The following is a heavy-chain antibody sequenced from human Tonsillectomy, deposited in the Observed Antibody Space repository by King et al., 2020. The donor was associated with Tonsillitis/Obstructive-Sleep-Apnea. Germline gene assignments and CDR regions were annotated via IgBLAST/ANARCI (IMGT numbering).Heavy chain of an antibody. CDR2: INTNTGNP. J-gene: IGHJ5*02. Sequence: VQLVESGAELKKPGASVKVSCKASGYTFTNYAMNWVRQAPGQGLEWMGWINTNTGNPTYAQGFTGRFVFSLDTSVSTAYLQISSLKSEDTAVYYCARGVTKTGTTSLGFDPWGQGTLVTVSS. CDR3: ARGVTKTGTTSLGFDP. D-gene: IGHD1-7*01. CDR1: GYTFTNYA. V-gene: IGHV7-4-1*02.